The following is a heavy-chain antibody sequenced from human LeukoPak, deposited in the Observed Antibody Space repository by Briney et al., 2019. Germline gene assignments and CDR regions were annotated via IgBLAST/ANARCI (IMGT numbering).Heavy chain of an antibody. Sequence: PGGSLRLSCAASGFTLSSYSMSWVRQAPGKGLEWVSSISSSSSYIYYADSVKGRFTISRDNAKNSLYLQMNSLRAEDTAAYYCARAVGASYSGSYFFDYWGQGTLATVSS. CDR2: ISSSSSYI. D-gene: IGHD1-26*01. CDR1: GFTLSSYS. V-gene: IGHV3-21*01. J-gene: IGHJ4*02. CDR3: ARAVGASYSGSYFFDY.